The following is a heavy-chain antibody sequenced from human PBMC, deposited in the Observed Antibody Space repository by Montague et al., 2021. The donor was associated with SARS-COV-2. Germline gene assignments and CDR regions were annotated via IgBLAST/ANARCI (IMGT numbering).Heavy chain of an antibody. CDR1: GDSISSSSYD. J-gene: IGHJ4*02. V-gene: IGHV4-39*01. CDR2: ISSHGNT. CDR3: ARRLDYWDSSGQRRHFDY. D-gene: IGHD3-22*01. Sequence: SETLSLTCTVSGDSISSSSYDWGWIRRPPGKGLEWIGHISSHGNTNYNPSLKSRVTISIDTSRNQFSLKVSSVTATDTAIYYCARRLDYWDSSGQRRHFDYWGQGTLVTVSS.